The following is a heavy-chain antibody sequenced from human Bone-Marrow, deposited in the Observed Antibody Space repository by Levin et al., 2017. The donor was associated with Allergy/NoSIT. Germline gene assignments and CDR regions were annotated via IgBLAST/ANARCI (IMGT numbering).Heavy chain of an antibody. D-gene: IGHD3-10*01. J-gene: IGHJ6*02. CDR1: GFSFDDYA. V-gene: IGHV3-9*01. CDR3: TRVKASYYAMDV. Sequence: SLKISCAASGFSFDDYAIHWVRQAPGKGLEWVSTINSITGTIDYADSVKGRFTISRDNAKNSLFLQMNSLRVEDTAFYYCTRVKASYYAMDVWGQGTTVTVSS. CDR2: INSITGTI.